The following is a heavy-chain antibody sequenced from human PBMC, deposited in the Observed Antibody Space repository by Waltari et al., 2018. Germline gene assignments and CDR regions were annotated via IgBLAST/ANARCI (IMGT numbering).Heavy chain of an antibody. V-gene: IGHV3-7*01. CDR1: GFMFGHHW. Sequence: VQLVESGGGVIQSGGSLRLSCAASGFMFGHHWMRGVRQAPGKGLEGVANIKQDGTEKIYLTSVKGRFTILRDNAKNSLFLQMNSLRADDTGVYYCARILCDGSKCYNGLDVWGQGTAVTVSS. CDR2: IKQDGTEK. CDR3: ARILCDGSKCYNGLDV. D-gene: IGHD3-10*01. J-gene: IGHJ6*02.